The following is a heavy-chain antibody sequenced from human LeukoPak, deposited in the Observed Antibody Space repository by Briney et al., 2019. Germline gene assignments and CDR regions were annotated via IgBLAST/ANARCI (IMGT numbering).Heavy chain of an antibody. Sequence: GSLRLSCAASGFTFNTYAMYWVRQAPGKGLEWVSGIFGSGGSAHYADSVKGRFTISRDNSKNTVYLQMNSLRAEDTAVYYCAKTTTGYSSGRYPGWPADSWGQGALVTVSS. J-gene: IGHJ4*02. CDR1: GFTFNTYA. V-gene: IGHV3-23*01. CDR3: AKTTTGYSSGRYPGWPADS. D-gene: IGHD6-19*01. CDR2: IFGSGGSA.